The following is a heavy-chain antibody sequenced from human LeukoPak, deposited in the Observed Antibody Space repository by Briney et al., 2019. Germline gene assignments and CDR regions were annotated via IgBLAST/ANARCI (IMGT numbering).Heavy chain of an antibody. Sequence: SVKVSCKASGGTFSSYVINWVRQAPGQGLEWMGGIMPISGTANHAQKFQGRVTITADKSTSTAYMELSSLRSEDTAVYYCARDRSGSYYFDYWGQGTLVTVSS. V-gene: IGHV1-69*06. CDR2: IMPISGTA. J-gene: IGHJ4*02. CDR1: GGTFSSYV. CDR3: ARDRSGSYYFDY. D-gene: IGHD1-26*01.